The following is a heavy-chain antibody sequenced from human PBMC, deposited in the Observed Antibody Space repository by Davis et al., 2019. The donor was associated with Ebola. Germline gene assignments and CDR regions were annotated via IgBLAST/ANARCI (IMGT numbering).Heavy chain of an antibody. CDR2: IYYSGST. V-gene: IGHV4-59*08. Sequence: MPSETLSLTCTVSGGSISPYYWSWIRQPPGKGLEWIGYIYYSGSTKYNLSLKGRVAISLDTSKNQFSLKLSSVTAADTAVYYCARSYGAAPFDYWGQGTLVTVSS. CDR1: GGSISPYY. D-gene: IGHD4/OR15-4a*01. J-gene: IGHJ4*02. CDR3: ARSYGAAPFDY.